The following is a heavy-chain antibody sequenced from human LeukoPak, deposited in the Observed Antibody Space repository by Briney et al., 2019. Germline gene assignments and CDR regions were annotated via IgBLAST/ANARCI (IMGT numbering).Heavy chain of an antibody. V-gene: IGHV1-2*02. D-gene: IGHD6-6*01. CDR2: INPNSGGT. CDR3: ARVGVAACPYIFDY. CDR1: GYTFTGYY. J-gene: IGHJ4*02. Sequence: ASVKVSCKASGYTFTGYYMHWVRQAPGQGLEWMGWINPNSGGTNYAQKFQGRVTMTRDTSISTAYMELSRLRSDDTAVYYCARVGVAACPYIFDYWGQGTLVTVSS.